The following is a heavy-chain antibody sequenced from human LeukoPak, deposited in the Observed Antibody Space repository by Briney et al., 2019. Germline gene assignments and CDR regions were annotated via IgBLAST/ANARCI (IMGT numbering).Heavy chain of an antibody. J-gene: IGHJ6*02. CDR3: ARGGGQQLNYYYYGMDV. CDR2: TSAYNGNT. V-gene: IGHV1-18*01. CDR1: GYTFTSYG. D-gene: IGHD6-13*01. Sequence: ASVKVSCKASGYTFTSYGISWVRQAPGHGLEWMGWTSAYNGNTNYAQKLQGRVTMTTDTSTSTAYMELRSLRSDDTAVYYCARGGGQQLNYYYYGMDVWGQGTTVTVSS.